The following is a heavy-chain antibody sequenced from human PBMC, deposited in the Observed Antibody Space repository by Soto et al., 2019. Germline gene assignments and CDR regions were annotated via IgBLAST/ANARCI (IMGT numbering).Heavy chain of an antibody. CDR1: GCSISSSNYY. CDR3: AKPSGSYLYYFDY. CDR2: IYSSGST. J-gene: IGHJ4*02. D-gene: IGHD1-26*01. Sequence: PSETLSLTCTFSGCSISSSNYYWGWIRQPPGKGLEWIGSIYSSGSTYYNPSLKSRVTISVDTSKNQFSLKLSSVTAADTAVYYCAKPSGSYLYYFDYWGQGTLVTVSS. V-gene: IGHV4-39*01.